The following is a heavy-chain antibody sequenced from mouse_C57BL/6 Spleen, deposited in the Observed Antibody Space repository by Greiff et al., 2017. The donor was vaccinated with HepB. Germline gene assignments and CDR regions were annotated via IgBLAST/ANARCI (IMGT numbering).Heavy chain of an antibody. CDR3: AREEELTGIDY. Sequence: QVHVKQSGAELVRPGASVKLSCKASGYTFTDYYINWVKQRPGQGLEWIARIYPGSGNTYYNEKFKGKAKLPAEKSSSTAYMQLSSLTSEDSAVYVGAREEELTGIDYWGQGTTLTVSS. CDR2: IYPGSGNT. J-gene: IGHJ2*01. V-gene: IGHV1-76*01. CDR1: GYTFTDYY. D-gene: IGHD4-1*01.